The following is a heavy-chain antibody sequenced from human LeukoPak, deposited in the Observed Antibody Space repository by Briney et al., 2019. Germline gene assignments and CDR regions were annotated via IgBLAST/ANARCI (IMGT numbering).Heavy chain of an antibody. CDR1: GYTFTGYY. V-gene: IGHV1-2*04. Sequence: GASVKVSCKASGYTFTGYYMHWVRQAPGQGLEWMGWINPNSGGTNYAQKFQGWVTMTRDTSISTAYVELSRLRSDDTAVYYCARGQEGTAMVEGAFDIWGQGTMVTVSS. J-gene: IGHJ3*02. CDR2: INPNSGGT. D-gene: IGHD5-18*01. CDR3: ARGQEGTAMVEGAFDI.